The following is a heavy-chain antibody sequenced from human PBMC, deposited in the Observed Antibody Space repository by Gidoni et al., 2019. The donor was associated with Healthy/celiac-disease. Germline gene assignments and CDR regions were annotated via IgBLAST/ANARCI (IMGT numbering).Heavy chain of an antibody. CDR2: IIPIFGTA. CDR3: AGWPSGQLVRMGWFDP. Sequence: QVQLVQSGAEVKKPGSSVKVSCKASGGTFSRYAISWLGQAPGQWLQWTGGIIPIFGTANCAQKFQGGVTMTADKSTSTAYMELSSLRSEDTAVYYWAGWPSGQLVRMGWFDPWGQGTLVTVSS. CDR1: GGTFSRYA. D-gene: IGHD6-13*01. J-gene: IGHJ5*02. V-gene: IGHV1-69*06.